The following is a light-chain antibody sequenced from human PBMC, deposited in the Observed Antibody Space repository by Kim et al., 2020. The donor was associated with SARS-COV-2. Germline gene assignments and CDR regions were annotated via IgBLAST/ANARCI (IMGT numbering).Light chain of an antibody. CDR1: QDISNY. CDR3: QQYDDVPRT. CDR2: DAS. Sequence: ASLGDRVTITCQASQDISNYLNWYQQKPGKAPKLLICDASNLQTGVPSRFSGSGSGTDFTFTVNSLQPEDIATYYCQQYDDVPRTFGQGTKVDIK. V-gene: IGKV1-33*01. J-gene: IGKJ1*01.